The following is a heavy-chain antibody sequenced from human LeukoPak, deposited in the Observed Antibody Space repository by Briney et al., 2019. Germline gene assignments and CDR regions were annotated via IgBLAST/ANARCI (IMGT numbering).Heavy chain of an antibody. Sequence: PRGSLRLSCAASGFTFSSYEMNWVRPAPGKGLEWVSYISSSGSTIYYAHSVKGRFTISRDNPKNSLYLHMNGLRAEDTAVYYCCWNFDYWGQGTLVTVSS. V-gene: IGHV3-48*03. CDR1: GFTFSSYE. J-gene: IGHJ4*02. CDR2: ISSSGSTI. D-gene: IGHD1-1*01. CDR3: CWNFDY.